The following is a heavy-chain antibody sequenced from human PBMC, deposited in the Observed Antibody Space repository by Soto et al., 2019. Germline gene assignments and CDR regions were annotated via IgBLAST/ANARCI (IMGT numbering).Heavy chain of an antibody. CDR2: IVVGSGNT. CDR3: AAGGYNILTGYYQVGDY. V-gene: IGHV1-58*02. J-gene: IGHJ4*02. CDR1: GFTFTSSA. Sequence: SVKVSCKASGFTFTSSAMQWVRQARGQRLEWIGWIVVGSGNTNYAQKFQERVTITRDMSTSTAYMELSSLRSEDTAVYYCAAGGYNILTGYYQVGDYWGQGTLVTVSS. D-gene: IGHD3-9*01.